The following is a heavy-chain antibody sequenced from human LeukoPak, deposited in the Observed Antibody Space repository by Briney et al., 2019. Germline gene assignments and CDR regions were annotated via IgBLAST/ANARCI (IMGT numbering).Heavy chain of an antibody. CDR3: TRGGDFGVPAPLGIDAFDI. CDR2: IRYDGSDK. D-gene: IGHD2-2*01. V-gene: IGHV3-30*02. CDR1: GFTFSSYG. J-gene: IGHJ3*02. Sequence: GGSLRLSCAASGFTFSSYGMHWVRQAPGKGLEWVAFIRYDGSDKFYADSVKGRFTISRDNSKNTLYLQMNSLKTEDTAVYYCTRGGDFGVPAPLGIDAFDIWGQGTMVTVSS.